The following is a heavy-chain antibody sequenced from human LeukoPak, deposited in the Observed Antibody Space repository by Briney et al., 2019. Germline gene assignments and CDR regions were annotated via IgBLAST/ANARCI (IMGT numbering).Heavy chain of an antibody. J-gene: IGHJ4*02. CDR1: GFAFSSQA. Sequence: GGSLRLSCVASGFAFSSQAMGWVRQAPGKGLEWVSGISGSGVSTYYADSVKGRFTLSRDNSKSTLYLQMNSLRAEDTAIYYCAKDRITAAGTPFDSWGQGTLVTVSS. V-gene: IGHV3-23*01. CDR2: ISGSGVST. D-gene: IGHD6-13*01. CDR3: AKDRITAAGTPFDS.